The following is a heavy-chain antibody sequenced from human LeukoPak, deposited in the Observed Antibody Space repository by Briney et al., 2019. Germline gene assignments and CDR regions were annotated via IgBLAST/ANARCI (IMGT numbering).Heavy chain of an antibody. Sequence: GGSLRLSCAASEFTFSSYTMNWVRQAPGKGLEWVSYISSRSSSIYYADSVKGRFTISRDNAKNSLYLQMNSLRDEDTAVYYCARGYHYGMDVWGQGITVTVSS. CDR3: ARGYHYGMDV. J-gene: IGHJ6*02. CDR1: EFTFSSYT. V-gene: IGHV3-48*02. CDR2: ISSRSSSI.